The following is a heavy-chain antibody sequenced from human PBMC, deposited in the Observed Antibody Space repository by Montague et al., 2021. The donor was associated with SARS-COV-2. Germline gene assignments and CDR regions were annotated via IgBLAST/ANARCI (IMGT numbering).Heavy chain of an antibody. V-gene: IGHV4-38-2*02. Sequence: SETLSLTCNISGYSITSVSYWGWIRQTPGKGLEWIGTISHDENVYYNPSPKSRVTISADTSKSQFSLKLSSVTAADTAVYYCARVNGWYIYYFDCWGQGTLVTVSS. J-gene: IGHJ4*02. D-gene: IGHD6-19*01. CDR1: GYSITSVSY. CDR2: ISHDENV. CDR3: ARVNGWYIYYFDC.